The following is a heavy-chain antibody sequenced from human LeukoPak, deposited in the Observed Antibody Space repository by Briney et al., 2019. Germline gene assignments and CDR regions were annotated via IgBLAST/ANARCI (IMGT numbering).Heavy chain of an antibody. V-gene: IGHV3-21*06. D-gene: IGHD3-10*01. J-gene: IGHJ1*01. CDR1: GFTFSSYT. CDR2: ISSKSIYI. CDR3: ARGLYDYGSGSYSGD. Sequence: GGSLRLSCSASGFTFSSYTMNWVRQAPGKGLEWVSSISSKSIYIFYADSVKGRFTISRDNAKNTVYLQMNRLRAEDTAVYYCARGLYDYGSGSYSGDWGQGTLVTVSS.